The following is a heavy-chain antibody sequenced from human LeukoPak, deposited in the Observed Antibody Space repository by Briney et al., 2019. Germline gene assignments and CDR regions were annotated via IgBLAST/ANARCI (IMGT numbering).Heavy chain of an antibody. CDR1: GYTFTGYY. Sequence: APVKVSCKASGYTFTGYYMHWVRQAPGQGLEWMGWINPNSGGTNYAQKFQGRVTMTRDTSISTAYMELSRLRSDDTAVYYCARDPYYYDSSGYPDYWGQGTLVTVSS. V-gene: IGHV1-2*02. D-gene: IGHD3-22*01. J-gene: IGHJ4*02. CDR2: INPNSGGT. CDR3: ARDPYYYDSSGYPDY.